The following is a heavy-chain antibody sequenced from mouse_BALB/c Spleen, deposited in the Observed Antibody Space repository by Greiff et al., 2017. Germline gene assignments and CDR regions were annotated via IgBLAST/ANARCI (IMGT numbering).Heavy chain of an antibody. Sequence: QVTLKESGPGILQPSQTLSLTCSFSGFSLSTSGMGVSWIRQPSGKGLEWLAHIYWDDDKRYNPSLKSRLTISKDTSSNQVFLKITSVDTADTATYYCARSRNQAWFAYWGQGTLVTVSA. D-gene: IGHD2-1*01. CDR2: IYWDDDK. J-gene: IGHJ3*01. CDR3: ARSRNQAWFAY. CDR1: GFSLSTSGMG. V-gene: IGHV8-12*01.